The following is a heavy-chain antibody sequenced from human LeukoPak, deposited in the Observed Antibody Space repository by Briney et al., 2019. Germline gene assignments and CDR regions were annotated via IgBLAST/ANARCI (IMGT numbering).Heavy chain of an antibody. V-gene: IGHV3-30*02. Sequence: HSGGSLRLSCAASGFTFSSYGMHWVRQAPGKGLEWVAFIRYDGSNKYYADSVKGRFTISRDNSKNTLYLQMNSLRAEDTAVYYCAKDFRVGIAARPTHFDYRGQGTLVTVSS. J-gene: IGHJ4*02. CDR3: AKDFRVGIAARPTHFDY. CDR2: IRYDGSNK. D-gene: IGHD6-6*01. CDR1: GFTFSSYG.